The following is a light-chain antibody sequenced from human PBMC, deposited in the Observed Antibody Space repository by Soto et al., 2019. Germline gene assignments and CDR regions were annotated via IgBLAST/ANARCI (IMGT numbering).Light chain of an antibody. CDR1: QSLSGK. CDR2: DAS. CDR3: QQYNNWPPWT. J-gene: IGKJ1*01. V-gene: IGKV3-15*01. Sequence: EIVMTQSPDTLSLSPGERATLSCRASQSLSGKVAWYQHRPGQAPRLLIYDASIRATGIPARFSGSASGTVFTLNISSLQSEDFALYYCQQYNNWPPWTFGQGTKVEMK.